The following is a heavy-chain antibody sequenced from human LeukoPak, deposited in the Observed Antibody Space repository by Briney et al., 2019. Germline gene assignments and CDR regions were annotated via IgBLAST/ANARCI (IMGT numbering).Heavy chain of an antibody. D-gene: IGHD5-18*01. CDR1: GGSISSYY. J-gene: IGHJ6*02. CDR2: IYYIGGT. CDR3: ASLVDTAMPGYYGMDV. V-gene: IGHV4-59*08. Sequence: SETLSLTCAVSGGSISSYYWSWIRQPPGKGLEWIWSIYYIGGTNYNSSLKSRVTISVDTSKNQFSLKLSSVTAADTPVYCWASLVDTAMPGYYGMDVWGQGTTVTVSS.